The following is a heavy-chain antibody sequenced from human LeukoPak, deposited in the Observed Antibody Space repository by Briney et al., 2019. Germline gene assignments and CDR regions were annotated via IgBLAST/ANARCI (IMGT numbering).Heavy chain of an antibody. CDR3: ARDYSYAMDV. Sequence: GGSLRLSCAASGFTFSSYWMLWVRQAPGKGLVWVSHISGGGSSTSDAESVRGRFTISRDNAKNTLYLQMHSLRPEDTAVYYCARDYSYAMDVWAKGPRSPSP. D-gene: IGHD2-21*01. CDR1: GFTFSSYW. J-gene: IGHJ6*02. V-gene: IGHV3-74*01. CDR2: ISGGGSST.